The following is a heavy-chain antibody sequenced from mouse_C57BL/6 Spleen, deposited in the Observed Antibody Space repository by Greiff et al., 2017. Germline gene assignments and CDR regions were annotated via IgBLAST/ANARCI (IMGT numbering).Heavy chain of an antibody. CDR3: TTEVAKAYYFDY. CDR1: GFNIKDDY. CDR2: IDPENGDT. J-gene: IGHJ2*01. Sequence: VQLQQSGAELVRPGASVKFSCTASGFNIKDDYMHWVKQRPEQGLEWIGWIDPENGDTEYASKFQGKATITADKSSNTAYLQLSSLTSADTAVDYCTTEVAKAYYFDYWGQGTTLTVSS. D-gene: IGHD1-1*01. V-gene: IGHV14-4*01.